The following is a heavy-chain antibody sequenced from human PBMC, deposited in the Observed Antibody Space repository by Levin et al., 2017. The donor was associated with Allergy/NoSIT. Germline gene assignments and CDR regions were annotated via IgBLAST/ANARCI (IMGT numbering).Heavy chain of an antibody. J-gene: IGHJ4*02. CDR2: ISYDGSDT. V-gene: IGHV3-30*18. CDR3: AKDVVFGTSSWSLDF. D-gene: IGHD6-13*01. Sequence: QSGGSLRLSCAASGFSFRSFGMHWARQAPGKGLEWLAVISYDGSDTYYADSVKGRFTISRDNAKNTLYLQMNSLRREDAAVYYCAKDVVFGTSSWSLDFWGQGILVTVSS. CDR1: GFSFRSFG.